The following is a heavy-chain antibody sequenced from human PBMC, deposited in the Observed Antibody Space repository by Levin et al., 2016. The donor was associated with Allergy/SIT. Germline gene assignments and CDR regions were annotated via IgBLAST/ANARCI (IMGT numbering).Heavy chain of an antibody. CDR3: VKSRGATIVVLVDAFHM. V-gene: IGHV3-30*18. J-gene: IGHJ3*02. CDR2: ILYDGTNK. Sequence: VRQAPGKGLEWVAAILYDGTNKYYADSVKGRFTISRDDSKNTVDLQMNSLRAEDTAVYYCVKSRGATIVVLVDAFHMWGQGTMVTVSS. D-gene: IGHD3-22*01.